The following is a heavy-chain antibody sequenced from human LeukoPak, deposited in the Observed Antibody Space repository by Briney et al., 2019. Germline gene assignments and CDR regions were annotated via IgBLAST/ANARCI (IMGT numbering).Heavy chain of an antibody. Sequence: GRSLRLSCAASGFTFDDYAMHWVRQAPGKGLEWVSGISWNSGSIGYAGSVKGRFPISRDNAKNSLYLQMNSLKAEDTALEYCVVGYCSSTSCRTLFDYWGQGTLVTVSS. V-gene: IGHV3-9*01. CDR1: GFTFDDYA. CDR3: VVGYCSSTSCRTLFDY. D-gene: IGHD2-2*01. CDR2: ISWNSGSI. J-gene: IGHJ4*02.